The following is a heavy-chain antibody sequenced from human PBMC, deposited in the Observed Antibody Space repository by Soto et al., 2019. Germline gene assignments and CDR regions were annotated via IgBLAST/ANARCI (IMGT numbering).Heavy chain of an antibody. CDR1: GFTFSNAW. CDR2: IKSKTDGGTT. J-gene: IGHJ6*02. D-gene: IGHD7-27*01. CDR3: TTTETFHWDYYCGMDV. Sequence: GGSLRLSCAASGFTFSNAWMSWVRQAPGKGLEWVGRIKSKTDGGTTDYAAPVKGRFTISRDDSKNTLYLQMNSLKTEDTAVYYCTTTETFHWDYYCGMDVWGQGTTVTVSS. V-gene: IGHV3-15*01.